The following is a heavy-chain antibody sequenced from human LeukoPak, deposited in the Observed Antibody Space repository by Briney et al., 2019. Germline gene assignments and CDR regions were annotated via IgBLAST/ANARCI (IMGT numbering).Heavy chain of an antibody. J-gene: IGHJ3*02. D-gene: IGHD7-27*01. Sequence: PGGSLRLSCAASGFTFSSYIMNWVRQAPGKGLEWVSSISISSSYIYYADSVKGRFTISRDNAKNSLYLQMNSLRAEDTAVYYCAREGMMGMSFDMWGQGTMVTVSS. CDR1: GFTFSSYI. CDR3: AREGMMGMSFDM. V-gene: IGHV3-21*01. CDR2: ISISSSYI.